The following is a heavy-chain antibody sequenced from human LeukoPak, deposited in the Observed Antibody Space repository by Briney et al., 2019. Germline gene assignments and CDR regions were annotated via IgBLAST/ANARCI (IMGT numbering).Heavy chain of an antibody. J-gene: IGHJ3*02. D-gene: IGHD6-19*01. Sequence: SVTVSLTCTVSGGSLSSSSYYWGWIRQPPGKGLEWIGSTYYSGSTYYNPSLKSRVTISVDTSKNQFSLKLSSVTAAGTAVYYCAKTKPGYSSGWYRGAFDIWGQGTMVTVSS. CDR2: TYYSGST. CDR3: AKTKPGYSSGWYRGAFDI. V-gene: IGHV4-39*01. CDR1: GGSLSSSSYY.